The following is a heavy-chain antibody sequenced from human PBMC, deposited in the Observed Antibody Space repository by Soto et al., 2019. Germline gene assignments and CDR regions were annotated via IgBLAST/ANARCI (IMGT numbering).Heavy chain of an antibody. CDR3: ARDDSFAFDI. CDR2: IRGTT. CDR1: GVTFTSYS. V-gene: IGHV3-48*01. D-gene: IGHD2-21*01. J-gene: IGHJ3*02. Sequence: PGGSVRLSCAASGVTFTSYSMNWVRQAPGKGLEWVSYIRGTTHYADSVKGRFTISRDNARSSLYLQMNSPRADDTAVYYCARDDSFAFDIWGQGTMVTVSS.